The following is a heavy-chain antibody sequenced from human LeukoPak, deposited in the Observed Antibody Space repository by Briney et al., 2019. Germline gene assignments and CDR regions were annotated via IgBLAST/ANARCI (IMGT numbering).Heavy chain of an antibody. V-gene: IGHV4-59*08. D-gene: IGHD2-2*01. Sequence: PSETLSLTCTVSGCSISSYYWSWVRQPPGKGLEWIGYIYYSGSTNYNPSLKSRVTISVDTSKTQFSLKLSSVTAADTAVYYCARRVVVVPAASYYYYYYYMDVWGKGTTVTVSS. CDR2: IYYSGST. J-gene: IGHJ6*03. CDR3: ARRVVVVPAASYYYYYYYMDV. CDR1: GCSISSYY.